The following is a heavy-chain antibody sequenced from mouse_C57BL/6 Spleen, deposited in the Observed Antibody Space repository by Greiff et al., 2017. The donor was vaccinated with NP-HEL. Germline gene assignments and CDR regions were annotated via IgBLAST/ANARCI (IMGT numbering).Heavy chain of an antibody. J-gene: IGHJ1*03. V-gene: IGHV1-76*01. CDR1: GYTFTDYY. D-gene: IGHD1-1*01. CDR3: ARTYYYGSSLHWYFDV. Sequence: VQLQQSGAELVRPGASVKLSCKASGYTFTDYYINWVKQRPGQGLEWIARIYPGSGNTYYNEKFKGKATLTAEKSSSPAYMQLSSLTSEDSAVYFCARTYYYGSSLHWYFDVWGTGTTVTVSS. CDR2: IYPGSGNT.